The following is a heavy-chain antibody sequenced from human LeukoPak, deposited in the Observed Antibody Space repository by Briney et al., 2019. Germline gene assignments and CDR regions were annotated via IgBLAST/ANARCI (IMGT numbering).Heavy chain of an antibody. Sequence: GGSLRLSCAASGFTFSSYWMHWVRQAPGKGLVWVSRINSDGSSTSYADSVKGRFTVSRDNAKNTLYLQMNSLRAEDTAVYYCARKYYYGSGSFDIWGQGTMVTVSS. D-gene: IGHD3-10*01. V-gene: IGHV3-74*01. CDR1: GFTFSSYW. CDR3: ARKYYYGSGSFDI. J-gene: IGHJ3*02. CDR2: INSDGSST.